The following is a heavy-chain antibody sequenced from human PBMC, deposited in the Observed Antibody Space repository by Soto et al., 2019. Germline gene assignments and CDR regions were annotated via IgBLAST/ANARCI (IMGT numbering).Heavy chain of an antibody. V-gene: IGHV3-73*01. CDR1: GFTFSDSA. J-gene: IGHJ4*02. CDR2: IRNKTNNYAT. D-gene: IGHD5-18*01. Sequence: GVSLRLSCAASGFTFSDSAMHWVRQASGKGLERVGRIRNKTNNYATAYIASVKGRFTISRDDSKNTVYLQMNSLKIDDTSVYFCTSRRDWTAVDPLDYWGLGTLVTVSS. CDR3: TSRRDWTAVDPLDY.